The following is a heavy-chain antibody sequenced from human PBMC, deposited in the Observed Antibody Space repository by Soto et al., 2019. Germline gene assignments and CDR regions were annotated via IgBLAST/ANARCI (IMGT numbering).Heavy chain of an antibody. V-gene: IGHV4-39*01. CDR2: IYDGGTT. CDR3: ARHVGNSPPGS. D-gene: IGHD1-26*01. CDR1: GGSIISAAYF. J-gene: IGHJ4*02. Sequence: SETLSLTCTFSGGSIISAAYFWSWIRQPPDKGLEWIGHIYDGGTTYNSPSLKSRVTISVDTSKNQFSLKLTSVTAADTAVYHCARHVGNSPPGSWGQGTLVTVSS.